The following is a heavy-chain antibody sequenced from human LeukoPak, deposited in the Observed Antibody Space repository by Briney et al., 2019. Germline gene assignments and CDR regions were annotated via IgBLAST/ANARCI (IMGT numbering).Heavy chain of an antibody. V-gene: IGHV1-2*02. D-gene: IGHD3-22*01. CDR3: ARVTYYYDSSGYLSGRRYYFDY. J-gene: IGHJ4*02. Sequence: GSVKVSCKASGYTFTGYYMHWVRQAPGQGLEWMGWINPNSGGTNYAQKFQGRVTMTRDTSISTAYMELSRLRSDDTAVYYCARVTYYYDSSGYLSGRRYYFDYWGQGTLVTVSS. CDR1: GYTFTGYY. CDR2: INPNSGGT.